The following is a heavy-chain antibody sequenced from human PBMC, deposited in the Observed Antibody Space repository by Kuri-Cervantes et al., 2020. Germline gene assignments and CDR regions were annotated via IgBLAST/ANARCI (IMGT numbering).Heavy chain of an antibody. J-gene: IGHJ5*02. CDR1: VGIFSSYG. Sequence: SVKVSCKASVGIFSSYGISWVRQAPGQGPEWMGGIIPVFGTANYAQQFQGKVTITADKSTSAAYMELSSLRSEDTAVYYCARGDPRYFDWLLGWFDPWGQGTLVTVSS. CDR2: IIPVFGTA. CDR3: ARGDPRYFDWLLGWFDP. V-gene: IGHV1-69*06. D-gene: IGHD3-9*01.